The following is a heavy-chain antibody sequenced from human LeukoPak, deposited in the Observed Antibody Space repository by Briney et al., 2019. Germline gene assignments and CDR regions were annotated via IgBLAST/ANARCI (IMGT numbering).Heavy chain of an antibody. CDR2: INHSGST. CDR3: ARGRRITMIVVALPNYFDY. CDR1: GGSISSYY. Sequence: PSETLSLTCIVSGGSISSYYWSWIRQPPGKGLEWIGEINHSGSTNYNPSLKSRVTISVDTSKNQFSLKLSSVTAADTAVYYCARGRRITMIVVALPNYFDYWGQGTLVTVSS. J-gene: IGHJ4*02. V-gene: IGHV4-34*01. D-gene: IGHD3-22*01.